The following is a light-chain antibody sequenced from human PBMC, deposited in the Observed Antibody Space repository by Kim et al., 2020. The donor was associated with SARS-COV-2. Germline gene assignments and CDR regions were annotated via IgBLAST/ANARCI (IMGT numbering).Light chain of an antibody. CDR2: QDS. CDR1: KLGDKY. V-gene: IGLV3-1*01. J-gene: IGLJ1*01. CDR3: QAWNSSTYV. Sequence: VYPRQTARITCSGNKLGDKYACWYQQKPGQSPVLVIYQDSKRPSGIPERFSGSNSGNTATLTISGTQAMDEADYYCQAWNSSTYVFGTGTKVTVL.